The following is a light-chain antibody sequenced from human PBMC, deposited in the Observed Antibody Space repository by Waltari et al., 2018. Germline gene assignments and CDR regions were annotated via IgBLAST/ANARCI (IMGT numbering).Light chain of an antibody. CDR3: QQYDNLPYT. Sequence: DIQMTQSPFSLSASVGDRVTLPCQASQDISNYLNWYQQRPGKAPKLLICEASNWETGVPSRFSGSGSGTDFTFTISSLQPEDIATYYCQQYDNLPYTFGQGTKLEIK. J-gene: IGKJ2*01. V-gene: IGKV1-33*01. CDR2: EAS. CDR1: QDISNY.